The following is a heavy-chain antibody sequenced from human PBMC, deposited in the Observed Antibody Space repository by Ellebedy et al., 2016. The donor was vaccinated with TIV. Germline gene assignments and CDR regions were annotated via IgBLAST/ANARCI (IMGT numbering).Heavy chain of an antibody. J-gene: IGHJ4*02. CDR2: VNYGGST. D-gene: IGHD3-16*01. CDR1: GASFSSSTYY. CDR3: AAQSRDYVWDGDY. V-gene: IGHV4-39*07. Sequence: SETLSLTCAVSGASFSSSTYYWGWIRQPPGRGLEWIGSVNYGGSTYYNPSLRSRLTISIDTSKNQFSLKVKSVTAADTAVDYCAAQSRDYVWDGDYWGQGALVTVSS.